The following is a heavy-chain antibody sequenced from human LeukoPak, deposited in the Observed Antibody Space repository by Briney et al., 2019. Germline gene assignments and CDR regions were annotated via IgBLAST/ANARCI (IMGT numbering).Heavy chain of an antibody. CDR2: INHSGST. CDR3: ARAGEVVPAATFDY. CDR1: SGSISSGGYS. V-gene: IGHV4-30-2*01. Sequence: SQTLSLTCAVSSGSISSGGYSWSWIRQPPGKGLEWIGEINHSGSTNYNPSLKSRVTISVDTSKNQFSLKLSSVTAADTAVYYCARAGEVVPAATFDYWGQGTLVTVSS. D-gene: IGHD2-2*01. J-gene: IGHJ4*02.